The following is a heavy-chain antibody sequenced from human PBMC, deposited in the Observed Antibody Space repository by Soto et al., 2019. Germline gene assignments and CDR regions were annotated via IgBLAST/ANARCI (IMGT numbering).Heavy chain of an antibody. Sequence: QVQLQQWGAGLLKPSETLSLTCAVYGGSFSPYFWSWIRQPPGKGLEWIGEINHSGSTNYNPSLTRRATLALDTSKNQVSLQLTSVTAADTAGYYCARLASGWQYYYFDFWGRGTPVTVSS. V-gene: IGHV4-34*01. D-gene: IGHD6-19*01. CDR1: GGSFSPYF. CDR2: INHSGST. J-gene: IGHJ2*01. CDR3: ARLASGWQYYYFDF.